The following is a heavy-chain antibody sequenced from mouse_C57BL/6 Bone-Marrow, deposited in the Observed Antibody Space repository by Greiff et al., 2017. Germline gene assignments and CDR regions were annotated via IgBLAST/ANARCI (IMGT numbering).Heavy chain of an antibody. CDR2: IYPRSGNT. Sequence: VQGVESGAELARPGASVKLSCKASGYTFTSYGISWVKQRTGQGLEWIGEIYPRSGNTYYNEKFKGKATLTADKSSSTAYMELRSLTSEDSAVYFCAKRGYYYGEDSWRQATTLTVSS. CDR3: AKRGYYYGEDS. J-gene: IGHJ2*01. D-gene: IGHD1-1*01. CDR1: GYTFTSYG. V-gene: IGHV1-81*01.